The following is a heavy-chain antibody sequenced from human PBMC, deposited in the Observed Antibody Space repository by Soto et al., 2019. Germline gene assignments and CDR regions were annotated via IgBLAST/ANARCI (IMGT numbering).Heavy chain of an antibody. CDR1: GGSISSSSYY. Sequence: SETLSLTCTVSGGSISSSSYYWGWIRQPPGKGLEWIGSIYYSGSTYYNPSLKSRVTISVDTSKNQFSLKLSSVTAADTAVYYCARRRGSYDSNGLHVDAFDIWGQGTMVTVSS. V-gene: IGHV4-39*01. CDR3: ARRRGSYDSNGLHVDAFDI. D-gene: IGHD3-22*01. CDR2: IYYSGST. J-gene: IGHJ3*02.